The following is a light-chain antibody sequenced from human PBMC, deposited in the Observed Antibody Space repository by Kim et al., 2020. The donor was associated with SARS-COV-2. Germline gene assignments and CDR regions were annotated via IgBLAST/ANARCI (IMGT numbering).Light chain of an antibody. CDR2: AAS. CDR3: QQSYSTPSS. Sequence: SGSVGDRVTITCRASQSISSYLNWYQQKPGKAPKLLIYAASSLQSGVPSRFSDSGSGTDFTLTISSLQPEDFATYYCQQSYSTPSSFGQGTKLEI. V-gene: IGKV1-39*01. CDR1: QSISSY. J-gene: IGKJ2*03.